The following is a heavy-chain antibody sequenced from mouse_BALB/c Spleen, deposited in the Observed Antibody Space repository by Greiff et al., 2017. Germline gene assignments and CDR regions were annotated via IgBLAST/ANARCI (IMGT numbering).Heavy chain of an antibody. CDR3: ARRDYSMDY. CDR1: GYSFTGYY. D-gene: IGHD2-4*01. J-gene: IGHJ4*01. CDR2: INPYNGAT. Sequence: EVQLVESGPELVKPGASVKISCKASGYSFTGYYIHWVKQSHVKSLEWIGRINPYNGATSYNQNFKDKASLTVDKSSSTAYMELHSLTSEDSAVYYCARRDYSMDYWGQGTSVTVSS. V-gene: IGHV1-31*01.